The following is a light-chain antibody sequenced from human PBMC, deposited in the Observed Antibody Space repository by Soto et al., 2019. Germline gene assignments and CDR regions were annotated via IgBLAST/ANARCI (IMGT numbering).Light chain of an antibody. CDR2: LNSDGSH. Sequence: QLVLTQSPSASASLGASVKLTCTRSSGHSSYAIEWHQQQPEKGPRYLMKLNSDGSHSKGDGIPDRFSGSSSGAERYLTISRLQSEDEDDYYCQTWGTGIRVFGGGTKLTVL. V-gene: IGLV4-69*01. CDR1: SGHSSYA. J-gene: IGLJ3*02. CDR3: QTWGTGIRV.